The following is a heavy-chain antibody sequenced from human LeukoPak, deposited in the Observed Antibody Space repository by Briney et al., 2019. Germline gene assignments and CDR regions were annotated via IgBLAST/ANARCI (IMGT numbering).Heavy chain of an antibody. D-gene: IGHD3-3*01. CDR2: ISAYNGNT. CDR3: ASFQYYDFWSGYYTPDY. V-gene: IGHV1-18*01. CDR1: GYTFTSYG. J-gene: IGHJ4*02. Sequence: GASVTVSFTASGYTFTSYGISWVRQAPGQGLEWMGWISAYNGNTNYAQKLQGRVTMTTDTSTSTAYMELRSLRSDDTAVYYCASFQYYDFWSGYYTPDYWGQGTLVTVS.